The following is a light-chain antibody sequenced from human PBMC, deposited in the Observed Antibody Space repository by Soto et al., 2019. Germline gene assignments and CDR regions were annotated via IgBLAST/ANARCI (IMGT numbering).Light chain of an antibody. CDR2: GAS. CDR1: QSVSSSY. CDR3: QQYGSAPWT. V-gene: IGKV3-20*01. J-gene: IGKJ1*01. Sequence: EIVVTQSPGTLSLSPGERATLSCRASQSVSSSYLAWYQQKPGQAPRLLIYGASSRATGIPDRFSGSGSGKDFTLTISRLEPEDFALYYCQQYGSAPWTFCQGTKVEIK.